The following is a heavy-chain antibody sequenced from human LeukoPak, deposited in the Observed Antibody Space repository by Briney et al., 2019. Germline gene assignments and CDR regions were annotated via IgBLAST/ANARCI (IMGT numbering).Heavy chain of an antibody. J-gene: IGHJ3*02. V-gene: IGHV3-73*01. CDR3: TTRRPDAFDI. CDR1: GFTFSSYG. Sequence: GGSLRPSCAASGFTFSSYGMHWVRQASGKGLEWVGRIRSKANTYATAYAASVKGRFTISRDDSKNTAYLQMNSLKTEDTAVYYCTTRRPDAFDIWGQGTMVTVSS. CDR2: IRSKANTYAT.